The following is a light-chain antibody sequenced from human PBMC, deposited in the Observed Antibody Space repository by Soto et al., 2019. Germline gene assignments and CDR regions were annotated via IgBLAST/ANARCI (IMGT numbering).Light chain of an antibody. V-gene: IGLV2-8*01. J-gene: IGLJ3*02. Sequence: QSALTQPPSASGSPGQSVTISCTGTSSDVGAYNYVSWYQQHAGKAPKLVIYEVTKRPSGVPDRSSGSKSANTASLTVSGLQAEDEADYYCSSFASSNTWVFGGGTKLTV. CDR3: SSFASSNTWV. CDR2: EVT. CDR1: SSDVGAYNY.